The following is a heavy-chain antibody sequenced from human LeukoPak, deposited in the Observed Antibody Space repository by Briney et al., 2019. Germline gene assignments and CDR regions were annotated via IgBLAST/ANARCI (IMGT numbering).Heavy chain of an antibody. D-gene: IGHD3-22*01. CDR1: GGSFSGYY. V-gene: IGHV4-34*01. Sequence: PSETLSLTCAVYGGSFSGYYWTWIRQSPGKGLEWIGEINPSGSTYYNPSLKSRLTISRDTSKNQISLRLSSVTAADMAVYYCARGRQEISMILVVMTGVSYYLDVWGKGTTVTVS. CDR3: ARGRQEISMILVVMTGVSYYLDV. CDR2: INPSGST. J-gene: IGHJ6*03.